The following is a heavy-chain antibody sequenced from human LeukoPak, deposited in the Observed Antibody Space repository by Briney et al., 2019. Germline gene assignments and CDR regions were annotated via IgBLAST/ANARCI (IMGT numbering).Heavy chain of an antibody. D-gene: IGHD3-3*01. CDR2: MDPNSGNT. Sequence: ASVKVSCKASGYTFTSYDINWVRQATGQELEWMGWMDPNSGNTGYAQKVQGRVTMTRNTSITTAYMELSSLRSEDTAIYYCAKSPLRWASLDYWGQGTLVTVSS. V-gene: IGHV1-8*01. CDR1: GYTFTSYD. CDR3: AKSPLRWASLDY. J-gene: IGHJ4*02.